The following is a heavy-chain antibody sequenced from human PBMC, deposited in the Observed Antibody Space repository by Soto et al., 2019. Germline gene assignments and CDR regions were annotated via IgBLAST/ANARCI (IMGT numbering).Heavy chain of an antibody. Sequence: GGSLRLSCAASGFTFSSYAMSWVRQAPGKGLEWVSGISCCEGTTSYAESVRGRFIIYRDDSKNTLYLQMNSLRGEDTALYYCAKADGQQWLLPHLESWGQGDLVTVSS. J-gene: IGHJ5*01. D-gene: IGHD6-19*01. CDR1: GFTFSSYA. CDR2: ISCCEGTT. CDR3: AKADGQQWLLPHLES. V-gene: IGHV3-23*01.